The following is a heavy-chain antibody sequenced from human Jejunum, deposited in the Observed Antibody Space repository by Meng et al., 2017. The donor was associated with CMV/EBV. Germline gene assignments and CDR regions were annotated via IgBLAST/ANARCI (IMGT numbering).Heavy chain of an antibody. D-gene: IGHD2-2*01. J-gene: IGHJ4*02. Sequence: VQLAESGGGLIKPGGSLRLSCVGSGFTFSDHYMTWIRQAPGKGLELVSYISSRSSSKNHADAVKCRFTISRDNAKNSLYLLMASLRVEDTAVYYCARWGPSCYADYWGQGTLVTVSS. CDR1: GFTFSDHY. V-gene: IGHV3-11*05. CDR3: ARWGPSCYADY. CDR2: ISSRSSSK.